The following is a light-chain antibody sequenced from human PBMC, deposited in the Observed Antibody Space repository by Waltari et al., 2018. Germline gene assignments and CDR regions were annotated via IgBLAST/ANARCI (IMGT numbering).Light chain of an antibody. Sequence: IQMTQSPSSVSASVGDRVTITCRASQDIGGRLAWYQQKPGKAPNLLISLASSLQSGVPSRFSGSGSGTEFTLTISSLQPEDLGTYYCQRTNTFPYTFGQGTNLEIK. CDR2: LAS. J-gene: IGKJ2*01. CDR1: QDIGGR. V-gene: IGKV1-12*01. CDR3: QRTNTFPYT.